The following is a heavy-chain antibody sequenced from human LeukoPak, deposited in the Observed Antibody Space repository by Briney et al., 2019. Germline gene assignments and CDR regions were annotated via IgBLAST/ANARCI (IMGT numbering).Heavy chain of an antibody. CDR1: GGSFSGYY. V-gene: IGHV4-34*01. J-gene: IGHJ4*02. CDR3: ARGHRSSPYYYDSSGYYLRPFDY. CDR2: INHSGST. Sequence: SETLSLTCAVYGGSFSGYYWSWIRQPPGKGLEWIGEINHSGSTNYNPSLKSRVTISVDTSKNQFSLKLSSVTAADTAVYYCARGHRSSPYYYDSSGYYLRPFDYWGQGTLVTVSS. D-gene: IGHD3-22*01.